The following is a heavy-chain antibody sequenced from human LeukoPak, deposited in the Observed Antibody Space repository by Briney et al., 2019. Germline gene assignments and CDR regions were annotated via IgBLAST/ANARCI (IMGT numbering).Heavy chain of an antibody. D-gene: IGHD1-26*01. CDR3: AKEVFDTGKAFES. CDR2: ISASGDST. J-gene: IGHJ4*02. Sequence: GGSLRLSSAAAGFTVSSYAMSWVRQAGGKGREWVSTISASGDSTFYADSVRGRFTISRDNTKNTLRLQVNNLRAEDTAMYYCAKEVFDTGKAFESWGQGTLVTVSS. CDR1: GFTVSSYA. V-gene: IGHV3-23*01.